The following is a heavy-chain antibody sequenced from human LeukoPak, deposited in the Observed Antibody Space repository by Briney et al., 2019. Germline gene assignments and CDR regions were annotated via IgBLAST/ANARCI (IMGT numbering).Heavy chain of an antibody. V-gene: IGHV4-34*01. D-gene: IGHD3-9*01. Sequence: SETLSLTCAVYGGSSSGYYWSWIRQPPGKGLEWIGEINHSGSTNYNPSLKSRVTISVDTSKNQFSLKLSSVTAADTAVYYCARVHPKYYDILTGYHTTEGTTGHFDYWGQGTLVTVSS. J-gene: IGHJ4*02. CDR3: ARVHPKYYDILTGYHTTEGTTGHFDY. CDR1: GGSSSGYY. CDR2: INHSGST.